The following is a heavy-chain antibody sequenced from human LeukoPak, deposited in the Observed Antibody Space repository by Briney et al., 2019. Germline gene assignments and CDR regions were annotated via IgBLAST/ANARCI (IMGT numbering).Heavy chain of an antibody. CDR1: GASISSYY. CDR2: IYTSGGT. CDR3: ARGLGLGSAWLNFDS. D-gene: IGHD6-19*01. Sequence: PSETLSLTCTVSGASISSYYWSWIRQPAGKGLEWIGRIYTSGGTSYNPPLQSRVTMSVDTSKNQFSLRLSSVTAADTAIYYCARGLGLGSAWLNFDSWGQGALVTVSS. J-gene: IGHJ4*02. V-gene: IGHV4-4*07.